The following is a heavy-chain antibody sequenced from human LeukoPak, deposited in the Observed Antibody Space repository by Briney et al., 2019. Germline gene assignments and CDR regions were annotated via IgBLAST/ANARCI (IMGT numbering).Heavy chain of an antibody. D-gene: IGHD1-26*01. CDR2: INPSGGST. V-gene: IGHV1-46*01. Sequence: ASVKVSRKASGYTSASYYMHWVRQAPGQGLEWMGIINPSGGSTTYAQKFQGRVTMTRDTSTSTVYVELSSLRSEDTAVYYCARDSTPTYYSGTYYFEYWGQGTLVTVSS. J-gene: IGHJ4*02. CDR3: ARDSTPTYYSGTYYFEY. CDR1: GYTSASYY.